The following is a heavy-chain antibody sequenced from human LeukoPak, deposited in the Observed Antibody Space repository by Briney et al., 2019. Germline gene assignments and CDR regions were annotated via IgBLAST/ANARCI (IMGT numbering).Heavy chain of an antibody. V-gene: IGHV3-33*06. CDR3: AKDSGGYYFDY. CDR1: GFTFSSYG. CDR2: IWYDGSNK. J-gene: IGHJ4*02. Sequence: PGGSLRLSCAASGFTFSSYGMHWVRQAPGKGLEWVAVIWYDGSNKYYADSVKGRFTISRDNSKNTLYLQMNSLRAEDTAVYYCAKDSGGYYFDYWGQGTLVTVSS.